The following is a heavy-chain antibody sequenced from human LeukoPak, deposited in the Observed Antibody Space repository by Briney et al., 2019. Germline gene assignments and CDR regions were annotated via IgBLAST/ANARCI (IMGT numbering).Heavy chain of an antibody. J-gene: IGHJ4*02. CDR1: GYTFTSYG. V-gene: IGHV1-18*01. D-gene: IGHD3-22*01. CDR3: ARGGPRITMIVVVITDFDY. CDR2: ISAYNGNT. Sequence: ASVKVSCKASGYTFTSYGISWVRQAPGQGLVWMGWISAYNGNTNYAQKLQGRVTMTTDTSTSTAYMELRSLRSDDTAVYYCARGGPRITMIVVVITDFDYWGQGTLVTVSS.